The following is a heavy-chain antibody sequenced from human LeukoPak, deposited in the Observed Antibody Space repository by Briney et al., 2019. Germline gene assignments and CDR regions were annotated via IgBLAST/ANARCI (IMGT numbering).Heavy chain of an antibody. Sequence: GGSLRLSCAASGFTFSSYAMGWVRQAPGKGLEWVSAISGTGNRTYYADSVKGRFTISRDNSKNTLYLQMNSLRAEDTAVYYCAKWGCSGGSCYPFDYWGQGTLVTVSS. D-gene: IGHD2-15*01. CDR2: ISGTGNRT. V-gene: IGHV3-23*01. J-gene: IGHJ4*02. CDR1: GFTFSSYA. CDR3: AKWGCSGGSCYPFDY.